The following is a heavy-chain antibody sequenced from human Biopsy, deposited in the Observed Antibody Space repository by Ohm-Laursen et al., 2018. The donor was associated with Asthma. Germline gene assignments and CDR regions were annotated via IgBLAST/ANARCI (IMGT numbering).Heavy chain of an antibody. CDR2: MYAGGSR. J-gene: IGHJ3*02. CDR1: GVNVTNNY. V-gene: IGHV3-53*01. D-gene: IGHD4-17*01. Sequence: GSLRLSCAASGVNVTNNYMTWVRQAPGKGLEWVSIMYAGGSRFYADRVKGRFTISRDNSKNTLYLQMDSLRPEDTALYYCARAGDTNDYGPAFDIWGLGTMVTVSS. CDR3: ARAGDTNDYGPAFDI.